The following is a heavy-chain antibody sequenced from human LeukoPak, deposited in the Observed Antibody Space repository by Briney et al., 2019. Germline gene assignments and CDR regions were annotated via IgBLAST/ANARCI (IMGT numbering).Heavy chain of an antibody. CDR3: AREVRWYYYGSGD. V-gene: IGHV4-30-4*01. D-gene: IGHD3-10*01. Sequence: SETLSLTCTVSGGSISSGDYYWSWIRQPPGKGLEWIGYIYYSGSTYYNPSLKSRVTISVDTSKNQFSLKLSSVTAADTAVYYCAREVRWYYYGSGDWGQGTLVTVSS. CDR1: GGSISSGDYY. CDR2: IYYSGST. J-gene: IGHJ4*02.